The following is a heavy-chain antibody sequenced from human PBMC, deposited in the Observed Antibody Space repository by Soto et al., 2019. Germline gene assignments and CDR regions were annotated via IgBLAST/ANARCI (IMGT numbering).Heavy chain of an antibody. J-gene: IGHJ3*02. V-gene: IGHV4-39*01. CDR2: IYYSGST. Sequence: QLQLQESGPGLVKPSETLSLTCTVSGGSISSSSYYWGWIRQPPGKGLEWIGSIYYSGSTYYNPSPNSRATLSVDASNTPFSLQLSSVTAADTAVYYCAKGGSGSYSNAFDSWGQGTMVTVSS. CDR3: AKGGSGSYSNAFDS. CDR1: GGSISSSSYY. D-gene: IGHD3-10*01.